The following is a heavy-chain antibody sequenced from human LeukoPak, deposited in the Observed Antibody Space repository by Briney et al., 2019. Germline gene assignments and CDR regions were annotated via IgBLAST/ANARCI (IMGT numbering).Heavy chain of an antibody. CDR1: GGSISSYY. J-gene: IGHJ4*02. CDR3: ARQGRVDSSEIDY. CDR2: IYYSGST. D-gene: IGHD3-22*01. Sequence: SETLSLTCTVSGGSISSYYWSWIRQPPGKGLEWTGYIYYSGSTNYNPSLKSRVTISVDTSKNQFSLKLSSVTAADTAVYYCARQGRVDSSEIDYWGQGTLVTVSS. V-gene: IGHV4-59*08.